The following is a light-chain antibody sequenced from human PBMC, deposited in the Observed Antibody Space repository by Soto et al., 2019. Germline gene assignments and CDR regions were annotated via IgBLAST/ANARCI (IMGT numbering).Light chain of an antibody. CDR3: QQYDKWPYS. CDR2: DAS. V-gene: IGKV3-15*01. Sequence: EVVLTQSPATLSVSPGERATLSCRASQTFSSKLAWYQQKPGQPPRLLIYDASSRATGIPGRFSGSGSGTEFTLTISSLQSEDFVVYYCQQYDKWPYSFGQGTKL. CDR1: QTFSSK. J-gene: IGKJ2*03.